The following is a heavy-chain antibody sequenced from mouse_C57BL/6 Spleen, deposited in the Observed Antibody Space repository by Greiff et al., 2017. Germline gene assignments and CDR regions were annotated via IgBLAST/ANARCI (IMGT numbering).Heavy chain of an antibody. CDR1: GFTFSSYA. D-gene: IGHD2-1*01. J-gene: IGHJ4*01. CDR3: AREGYGNYEGSAMDY. Sequence: EVQRVESGGGLVKPGGSLKLSCAASGFTFSSYAMSWVRQTPEKRLEWVATISDGGSYTYYPDNVKGRFTISRDNAKNNLYLQMSHLKSEDTAMYYCAREGYGNYEGSAMDYWGQGTSVTVSS. V-gene: IGHV5-4*01. CDR2: ISDGGSYT.